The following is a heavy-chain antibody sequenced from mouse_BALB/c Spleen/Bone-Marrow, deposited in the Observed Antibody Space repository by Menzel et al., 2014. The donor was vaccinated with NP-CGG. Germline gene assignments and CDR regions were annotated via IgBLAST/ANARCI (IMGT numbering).Heavy chain of an antibody. J-gene: IGHJ4*01. Sequence: EVKLVESGGDLVKPGGSLKLSCAASGFTFSTYGMSWVRQTPDKRLEWVATISSGGGYTYYPDSVKGRFTISRDNAKNTLYLQMSSLKSEDTAMYYCTRQGNWDHYATDYWGQGTSVTVSS. V-gene: IGHV5-6*01. CDR2: ISSGGGYT. CDR1: GFTFSTYG. D-gene: IGHD4-1*01. CDR3: TRQGNWDHYATDY.